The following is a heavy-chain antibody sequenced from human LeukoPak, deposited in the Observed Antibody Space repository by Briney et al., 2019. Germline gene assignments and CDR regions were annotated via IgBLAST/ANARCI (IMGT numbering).Heavy chain of an antibody. D-gene: IGHD3-22*01. CDR2: IVVGSGNT. CDR3: AAVHYDSSGSFDY. CDR1: GFTFTSTA. J-gene: IGHJ4*02. Sequence: SVEVSCKASGFTFTSTAVQWVRQARGQRLEWIGWIVVGSGNTNYAQKFQERVTITRDMSTSTAYMELSSLRSEDTAVYYCAAVHYDSSGSFDYWGQGTLVTVSS. V-gene: IGHV1-58*01.